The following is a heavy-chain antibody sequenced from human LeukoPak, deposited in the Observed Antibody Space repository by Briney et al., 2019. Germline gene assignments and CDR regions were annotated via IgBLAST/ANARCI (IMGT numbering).Heavy chain of an antibody. CDR3: TRNYNTQDFDY. CDR2: IRSSPNGGTT. J-gene: IGHJ4*02. CDR1: GFTFSVFA. V-gene: IGHV3-49*04. D-gene: IGHD3-22*01. Sequence: PGGSLRLSCTTSGFTFSVFAINWVRQAPGKGLEWVGLIRSSPNGGTTEYGASVKGRFIISRDDSKNIAYLQMNSLKTEDTAVYYCTRNYNTQDFDYWGQGTLVTVSS.